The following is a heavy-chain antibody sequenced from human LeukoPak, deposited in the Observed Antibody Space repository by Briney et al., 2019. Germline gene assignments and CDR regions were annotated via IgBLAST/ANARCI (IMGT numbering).Heavy chain of an antibody. CDR2: ISGSGGST. D-gene: IGHD3-22*01. V-gene: IGHV3-23*01. CDR1: GFTFSSYA. J-gene: IGHJ1*01. Sequence: GGSLRLSCAASGFTFSSYAMSWVRQAPGKGLEWVSAISGSGGSTYYADSVKGRFTISRDNSKNTLYLQMNSLKAEDTAVYYCARGRVYYDGSGYKTAEYFQHWGQGTLVTVSS. CDR3: ARGRVYYDGSGYKTAEYFQH.